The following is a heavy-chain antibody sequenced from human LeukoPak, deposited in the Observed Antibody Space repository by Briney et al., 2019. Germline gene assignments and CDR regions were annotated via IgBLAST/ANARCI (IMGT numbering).Heavy chain of an antibody. CDR2: IYYTGTT. V-gene: IGHV4-59*08. CDR1: GGSISSYY. J-gene: IGHJ6*02. Sequence: SETLSLTCTVSGGSISSYYWSWIRQPPGKGPEWIGYIYYTGTTNYNPSLKNRVTISADTSKNQFSLKLNSVTAADTAVYYCASILDGMDVWGQGTTVSVSS. CDR3: ASILDGMDV.